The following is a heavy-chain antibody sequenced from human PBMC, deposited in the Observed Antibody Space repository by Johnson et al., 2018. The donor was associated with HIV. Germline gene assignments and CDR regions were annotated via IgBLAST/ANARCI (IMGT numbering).Heavy chain of an antibody. CDR1: GFTFSSYW. Sequence: VQLVESGGGLVQPGGSLRLSCAASGFTFSSYWMGWVRQAPGKGLEWVANIKQDGSEKYYVDSLKGRFTISRDNAKNSLYLQMNSLRAEDKAVYYCATFGGGSFHAFDIWGQGTMVTVSS. J-gene: IGHJ3*02. D-gene: IGHD1-26*01. CDR2: IKQDGSEK. V-gene: IGHV3-7*05. CDR3: ATFGGGSFHAFDI.